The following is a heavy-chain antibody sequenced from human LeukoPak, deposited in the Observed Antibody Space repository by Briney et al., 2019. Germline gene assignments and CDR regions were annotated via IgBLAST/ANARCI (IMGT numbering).Heavy chain of an antibody. CDR2: ISSSGSTI. J-gene: IGHJ4*02. D-gene: IGHD6-13*01. CDR1: GFTFSSYA. CDR3: ASLSSHSSWYYFDY. Sequence: GGSLRLSCAASGFTFSSYAMSWVRQAPGKGLEWVSAISSSGSTIYYADSVKGRFTISRDNAKNSLYLQMNSLRAEDTAVYYCASLSSHSSWYYFDYWGQGTLVTVSS. V-gene: IGHV3-21*04.